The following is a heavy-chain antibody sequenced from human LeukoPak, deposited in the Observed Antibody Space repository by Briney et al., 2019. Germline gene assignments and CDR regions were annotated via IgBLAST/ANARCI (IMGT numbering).Heavy chain of an antibody. Sequence: GGSLRLSCAASGFTFSGYPMHWVRQAPGKGLDWVAVTSYDGSNKYYADSVKGRFTISGDNSKNTLYLQMNSLRPEDAAVYYRARERLWSFDYWGQGTLVTVSS. J-gene: IGHJ4*02. D-gene: IGHD3-10*01. CDR1: GFTFSGYP. CDR3: ARERLWSFDY. V-gene: IGHV3-30*04. CDR2: TSYDGSNK.